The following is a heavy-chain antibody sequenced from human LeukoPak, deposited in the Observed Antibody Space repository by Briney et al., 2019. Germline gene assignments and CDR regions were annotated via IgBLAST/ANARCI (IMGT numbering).Heavy chain of an antibody. CDR3: ANSAGGSGYYRPRDY. CDR1: GFTFSTYS. Sequence: GGSLRLSCAASGFTFSTYSMNWVRQAPGKGLEWVSYISSGSSTIYYADSVKGRFTISRDNAKNSLYLQMNSLRAEDTAVYYCANSAGGSGYYRPRDYWGQGTLVTVSS. CDR2: ISSGSSTI. V-gene: IGHV3-48*01. J-gene: IGHJ4*02. D-gene: IGHD3-22*01.